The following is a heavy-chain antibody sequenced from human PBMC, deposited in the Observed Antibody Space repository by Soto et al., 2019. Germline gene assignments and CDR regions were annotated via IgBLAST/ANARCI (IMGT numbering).Heavy chain of an antibody. CDR2: INAGNGNT. D-gene: IGHD6-19*01. CDR3: ARVPVAGTGINWFDP. J-gene: IGHJ5*02. CDR1: GYTFTSYA. Sequence: QVQLVQSGAEVKKPGASVKVSCKASGYTFTSYAMHWVRQAPGQRLEWMGWINAGNGNTKYSQKFQGRVTITRDTSASTADMELSCLRSEETAVYYCARVPVAGTGINWFDPWGQGTLVTVSS. V-gene: IGHV1-3*01.